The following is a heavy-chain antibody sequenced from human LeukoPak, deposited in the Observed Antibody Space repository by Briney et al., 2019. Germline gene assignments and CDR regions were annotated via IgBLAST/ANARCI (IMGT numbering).Heavy chain of an antibody. CDR1: GGSLSSSSYY. CDR3: ASVSRAAAGTKGWFDP. V-gene: IGHV4-39*01. CDR2: IYYSGST. J-gene: IGHJ5*02. Sequence: PSETLFLTCTVSGGSLSSSSYYWGWIRQPPGKGLEWIGSIYYSGSTYYNPSLKSRVTISVDTSKNQFSLKLSSVTAADTAVYYCASVSRAAAGTKGWFDPWGQGTLVTVSS. D-gene: IGHD6-13*01.